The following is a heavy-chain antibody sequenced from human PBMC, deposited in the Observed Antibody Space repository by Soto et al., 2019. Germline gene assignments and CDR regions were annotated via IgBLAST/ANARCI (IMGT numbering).Heavy chain of an antibody. Sequence: SETLSLTCAVYGGSFSGYYWSWIRQPPGKGLEWIGEIYHSGGTNYNPSLKSRVTISVRSKNQFSLNLNSVTAAATAVYFCARGLTGTRRHPGYWGQGTLVTVSS. CDR2: IYHSGGT. CDR1: GGSFSGYY. CDR3: ARGLTGTRRHPGY. V-gene: IGHV4-34*01. J-gene: IGHJ4*02. D-gene: IGHD1-7*01.